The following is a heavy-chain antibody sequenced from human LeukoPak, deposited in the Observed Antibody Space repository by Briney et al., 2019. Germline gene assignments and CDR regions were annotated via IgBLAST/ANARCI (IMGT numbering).Heavy chain of an antibody. CDR1: GFTFSTYI. J-gene: IGHJ3*02. D-gene: IGHD2-15*01. Sequence: PGGSLRLSCAASGFTFSTYIMNWVRQAPGKGLEWVSSISGSGDHIYYADSLKGRFTIYRDNAKNSLYLQMNSLRAEDTAVYYCAREPPGSGDAFDIWGQGTVVTVSS. CDR3: AREPPGSGDAFDI. V-gene: IGHV3-21*01. CDR2: ISGSGDHI.